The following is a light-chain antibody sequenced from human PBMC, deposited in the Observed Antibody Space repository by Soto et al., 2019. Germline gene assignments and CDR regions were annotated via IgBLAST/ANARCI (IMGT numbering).Light chain of an antibody. J-gene: IGKJ4*01. CDR1: QGVSSA. Sequence: EIVMTQSPATLSVSPGERATLSCRASQGVSSALAWYQQKPGQAPRPLVYGASTRATGLPARFSGSGSGTEFTLTISSLQSEDFAVYHCQQYNNWPLTFGGGTKVEIK. CDR3: QQYNNWPLT. V-gene: IGKV3-15*01. CDR2: GAS.